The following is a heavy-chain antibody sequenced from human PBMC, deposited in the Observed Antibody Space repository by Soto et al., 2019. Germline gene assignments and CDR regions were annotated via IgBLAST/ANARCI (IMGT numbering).Heavy chain of an antibody. Sequence: QVQLVQSGAEVKKPGSSVKVSCKASGGTFSSYAISWVRQAPGQGLEWMGGIIPIFGTANYAQKFQGRVTITADESTSTAYMGLSSLRSEDTAVYYCARDRGFWSGYTRLFDYWGQGTLVTVSS. CDR1: GGTFSSYA. D-gene: IGHD3-3*01. CDR2: IIPIFGTA. CDR3: ARDRGFWSGYTRLFDY. J-gene: IGHJ4*02. V-gene: IGHV1-69*01.